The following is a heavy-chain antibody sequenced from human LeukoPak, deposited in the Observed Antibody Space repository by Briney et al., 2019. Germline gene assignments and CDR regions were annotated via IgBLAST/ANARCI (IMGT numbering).Heavy chain of an antibody. CDR3: ARGHSSYVDY. Sequence: GGSLRLSCAASGFTVSRNYMNWVRQAPGKGLEWVSVIYSAGSTYYADSVKGRFTISRDNSKNTLYLQMNNLRAEDTAVYYCARGHSSYVDYWGQGTLVTVSS. CDR1: GFTVSRNY. CDR2: IYSAGST. D-gene: IGHD3-16*01. V-gene: IGHV3-53*01. J-gene: IGHJ4*02.